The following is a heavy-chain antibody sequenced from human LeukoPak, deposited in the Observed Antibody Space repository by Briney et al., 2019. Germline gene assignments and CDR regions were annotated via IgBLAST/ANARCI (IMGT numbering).Heavy chain of an antibody. V-gene: IGHV3-23*01. CDR2: ISGSGGST. CDR3: AKDREWGGATGIYYFDY. Sequence: GGSLRLSCAASGFTFSSYAMSWVRQAPGKGLEWVSAISGSGGSTYYADSVKGRFTISRDNSKNTLYLQMNSLRAEDTAVYYCAKDREWGGATGIYYFDYWGQGTLVTVSS. D-gene: IGHD1-26*01. CDR1: GFTFSSYA. J-gene: IGHJ4*02.